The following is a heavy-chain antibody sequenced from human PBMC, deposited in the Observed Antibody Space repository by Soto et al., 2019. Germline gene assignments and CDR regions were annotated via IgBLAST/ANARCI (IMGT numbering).Heavy chain of an antibody. V-gene: IGHV3-23*01. D-gene: IGHD3-10*01. Sequence: EVQLLASGGGLAQPGGSLRLSCAATGFTFSSYAMSWVRQAPGKGLEWVSGIGGSGGDTYYADSVKGRFTVSRDNAENTLYLQLNSLRVEDTAIYYCARRSWRGRDDYWGQGILVTVSS. CDR2: IGGSGGDT. CDR1: GFTFSSYA. J-gene: IGHJ4*02. CDR3: ARRSWRGRDDY.